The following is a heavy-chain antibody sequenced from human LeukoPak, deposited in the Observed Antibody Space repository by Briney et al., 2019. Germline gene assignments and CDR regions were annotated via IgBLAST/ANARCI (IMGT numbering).Heavy chain of an antibody. CDR2: ISGYIGKT. D-gene: IGHD3-22*01. Sequence: ASLKVSCKTSGYLFTSYGITWVRQAPGQGLEWMGWISGYIGKTNYAEKLQGRVTMTIDTSTTTAYMELTSLRFDDTAVYYCARALRAYYDSSGYYHQPDAFDFWGQGTVVSVSS. J-gene: IGHJ3*01. CDR3: ARALRAYYDSSGYYHQPDAFDF. CDR1: GYLFTSYG. V-gene: IGHV1-18*01.